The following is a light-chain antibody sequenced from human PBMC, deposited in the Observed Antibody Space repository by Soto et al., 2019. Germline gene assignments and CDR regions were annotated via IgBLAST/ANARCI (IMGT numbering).Light chain of an antibody. Sequence: QSVLTQPPSVSTAPGQKVTVSCSGSSANIGSYYVSWYQQLPGTAPKLLIFENDKRPSGIPDRFSGSKSGTSATLGITGLQTGDEADYYCGTWDGSLNTWVFGGGTQLTVL. CDR1: SANIGSYY. V-gene: IGLV1-51*02. J-gene: IGLJ3*02. CDR2: END. CDR3: GTWDGSLNTWV.